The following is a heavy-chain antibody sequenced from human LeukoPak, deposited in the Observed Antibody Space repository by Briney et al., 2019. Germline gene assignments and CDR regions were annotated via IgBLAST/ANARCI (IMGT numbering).Heavy chain of an antibody. D-gene: IGHD1-26*01. CDR3: ARFNSGSYLGGYYYYYMDV. CDR2: ISAYNGNT. Sequence: ASVKVSCKASGYTFTSYDINWVRQAPGQGLEWMGWISAYNGNTNYAQKLQGRVTMTTDTSTSTAYMELRSLRSDDTAVYYCARFNSGSYLGGYYYYYMDVWGKGTTVTVSS. V-gene: IGHV1-18*01. J-gene: IGHJ6*03. CDR1: GYTFTSYD.